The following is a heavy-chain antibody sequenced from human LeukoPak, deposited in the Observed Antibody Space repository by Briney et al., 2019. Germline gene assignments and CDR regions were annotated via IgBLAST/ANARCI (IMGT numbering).Heavy chain of an antibody. V-gene: IGHV4-61*02. CDR1: GGSFSSNSYF. CDR3: ARGVKSGGYYDY. CDR2: MYPSGST. Sequence: SETLSLTCTVSGGSFSSNSYFWTWIRQPAGKGLEWIGRMYPSGSTNYHPSLKNRVTILEDMSKNQFSLRLNSVTAADTAVYYCARGVKSGGYYDYWGQGTLVTVSS. J-gene: IGHJ4*02. D-gene: IGHD2-15*01.